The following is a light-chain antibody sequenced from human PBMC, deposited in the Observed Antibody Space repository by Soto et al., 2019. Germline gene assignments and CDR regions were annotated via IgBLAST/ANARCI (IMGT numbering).Light chain of an antibody. CDR1: KLGDKY. CDR3: QAWDSSTDVV. Sequence: SYELTQPPSVSVSPGQTASITCSGDKLGDKYTCWYQQKPGQSPVLVIYQHSQRPSGIPERFSGSNSGNTATLTISGTQAMDEADYYCQAWDSSTDVVFGGGTKVPVL. J-gene: IGLJ2*01. CDR2: QHS. V-gene: IGLV3-1*01.